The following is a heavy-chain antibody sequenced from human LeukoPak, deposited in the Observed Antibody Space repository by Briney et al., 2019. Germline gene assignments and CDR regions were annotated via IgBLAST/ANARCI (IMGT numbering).Heavy chain of an antibody. CDR2: IKSDGST. V-gene: IGHV3-74*01. D-gene: IGHD3-22*01. J-gene: IGHJ1*01. Sequence: PGGSLRLSCAASGFTFSSYWMHWVRQAPGKGLVWVSRIKSDGSTRYADSVKDRFTVSRDNAKNTVSLQMNSLRAEDTGVYYCARAPSEIGGYYPEYFRHWGQGTLVIVSS. CDR1: GFTFSSYW. CDR3: ARAPSEIGGYYPEYFRH.